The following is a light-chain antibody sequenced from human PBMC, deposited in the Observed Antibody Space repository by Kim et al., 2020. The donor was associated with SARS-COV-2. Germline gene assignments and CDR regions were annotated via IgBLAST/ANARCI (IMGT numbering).Light chain of an antibody. CDR1: SSDVGSYNL. CDR3: CSYAGDTTYV. CDR2: EVS. J-gene: IGLJ1*01. Sequence: QSALTQPASVSGSPGQSITISCTGTSSDVGSYNLVSWYQQHPGKAPKLMIYEVSKRPSGVSNRFSGSKSGNTASLTISGLQAEDEADYSCCSYAGDTTYVFGTGTKVTVL. V-gene: IGLV2-23*02.